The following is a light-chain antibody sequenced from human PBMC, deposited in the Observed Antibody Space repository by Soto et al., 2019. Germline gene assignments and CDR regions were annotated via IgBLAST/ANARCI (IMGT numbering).Light chain of an antibody. V-gene: IGKV1-9*01. CDR3: QQLNSYPIT. Sequence: IQLTQSPSSLSASVGDRVTITCRASQGISSYLAWYQQKPGQAPKLLIYVASTLQSGVPSRFSGSGSGTDFTLTISSLQPEDFATYYCQQLNSYPITFGQGTRLETK. CDR1: QGISSY. J-gene: IGKJ5*01. CDR2: VAS.